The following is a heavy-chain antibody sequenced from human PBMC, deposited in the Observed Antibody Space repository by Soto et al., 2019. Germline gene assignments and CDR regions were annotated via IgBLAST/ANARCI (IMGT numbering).Heavy chain of an antibody. CDR2: IIPIFGTA. Sequence: QVQLVQSGAEVKKPGSSVKVSCKASGGTFSSYAISWVRQAPGQGLEWMGGIIPIFGTANYAQKFQGRVTITADESTSTGYMELSSLRSEDTAVYYCARDADDSNAGDSDYWGQGTLVTVSS. CDR3: ARDADDSNAGDSDY. J-gene: IGHJ4*02. CDR1: GGTFSSYA. V-gene: IGHV1-69*01. D-gene: IGHD3-22*01.